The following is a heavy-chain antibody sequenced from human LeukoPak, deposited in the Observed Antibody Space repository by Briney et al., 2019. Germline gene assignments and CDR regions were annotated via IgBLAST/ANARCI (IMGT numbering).Heavy chain of an antibody. J-gene: IGHJ3*02. V-gene: IGHV3-72*01. D-gene: IGHD1-7*01. Sequence: GGSLRLSCAASGFTFSDDFMDWVRQAPGKGLEWVGRIRNKARSYTTEYAASVKGRFTISRDDSKNSLWLQMNSLKTEDTAVYYCSRGFGSGTPDACDIWGQGTKVTVSS. CDR2: IRNKARSYTT. CDR3: SRGFGSGTPDACDI. CDR1: GFTFSDDF.